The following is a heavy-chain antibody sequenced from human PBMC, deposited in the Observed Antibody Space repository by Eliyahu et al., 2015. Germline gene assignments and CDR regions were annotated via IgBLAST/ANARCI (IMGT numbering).Heavy chain of an antibody. CDR1: GYNFGTYW. CDR2: IHPGDSDI. Sequence: EVQLAQSAAEVKKSGESLXXACRASGYNFGTYWIAWVRQKPGKGLEYMGIIHPGDSDIRYSPSFQGQITISADKSVSTAYLQWRSLGASDSAVYYCARRQFLGLFNAFDFWGQGSNVTVSS. D-gene: IGHD3-3*01. V-gene: IGHV5-51*03. CDR3: ARRQFLGLFNAFDF. J-gene: IGHJ3*01.